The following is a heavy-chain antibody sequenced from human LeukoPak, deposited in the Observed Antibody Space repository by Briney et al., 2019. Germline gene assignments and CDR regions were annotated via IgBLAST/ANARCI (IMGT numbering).Heavy chain of an antibody. CDR1: GFTFSSYA. Sequence: QAGGSLRLSCAASGFTFSSYAMSWVRQAPGKGLEWVSAITGSSDRTYYADSVKGRFTISRDNSKNTLYLQLNSLRVEDTALYYCAILGARVSGWPKFDYWGQGTLVTVSS. CDR3: AILGARVSGWPKFDY. CDR2: ITGSSDRT. V-gene: IGHV3-23*01. J-gene: IGHJ4*02. D-gene: IGHD6-19*01.